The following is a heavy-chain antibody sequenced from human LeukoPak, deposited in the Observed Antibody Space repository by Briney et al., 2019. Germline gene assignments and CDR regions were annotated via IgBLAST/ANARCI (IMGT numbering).Heavy chain of an antibody. CDR1: GYTFTSYG. D-gene: IGHD3-3*02. V-gene: IGHV1-18*01. CDR3: ARDLIPPEHFWSGIDY. CDR2: ISAYNGNT. Sequence: ASVTVSCKASGYTFTSYGISWVRQAPGQGLEWMGWISAYNGNTNYPQKLQGRVTMTTDTSTSTAYMELRSLRSDDTAVYYCARDLIPPEHFWSGIDYWGQGPLVTVPS. J-gene: IGHJ4*02.